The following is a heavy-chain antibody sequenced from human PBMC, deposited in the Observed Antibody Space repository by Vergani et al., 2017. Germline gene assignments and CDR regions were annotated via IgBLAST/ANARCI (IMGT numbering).Heavy chain of an antibody. CDR2: ISAYNGNT. V-gene: IGHV1-18*01. J-gene: IGHJ3*02. Sequence: QVQLVQSGAEVKKTGASVKVSCKASGYTFTSYGISWVRQAPGQGLEWMGWISAYNGNTNYAQKLQGRVTMTTDTSTSTAYMELRSLRSDDTAVYYCARGVSYYDSSGVSIDAFDIWGQGTMVTVSS. D-gene: IGHD3-22*01. CDR3: ARGVSYYDSSGVSIDAFDI. CDR1: GYTFTSYG.